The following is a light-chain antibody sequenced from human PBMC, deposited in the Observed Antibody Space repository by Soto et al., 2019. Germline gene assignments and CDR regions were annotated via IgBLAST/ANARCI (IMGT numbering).Light chain of an antibody. CDR3: QQRNNWPPGFT. J-gene: IGKJ3*01. V-gene: IGKV3-11*01. CDR1: QSVSSY. CDR2: DAS. Sequence: EFVLTQSPATLSLSPGERATLSCRASQSVSSYLAWYQQKPGQAPRLLIYDASNRATGIPARFSGSGSGTDFTLTISSLEPEDSVVYYCQQRNNWPPGFTFGPGTKVEIK.